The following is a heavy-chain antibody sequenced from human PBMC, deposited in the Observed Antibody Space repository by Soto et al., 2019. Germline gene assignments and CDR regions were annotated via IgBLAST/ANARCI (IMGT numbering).Heavy chain of an antibody. D-gene: IGHD1-26*01. V-gene: IGHV1-2*02. CDR1: GYTFTVYY. J-gene: IGHJ4*02. Sequence: QVQLVQSGAEVKKPGASVNVSCKASGYTFTVYYMHWVRQAPGQGLERMGWINPKSGGTMYPQKFQGRVTMTWDTSISTAYMALTRRRSDDRAVYYCARDLAMGGGSAAFDYGGQGALGIVSS. CDR2: INPKSGGT. CDR3: ARDLAMGGGSAAFDY.